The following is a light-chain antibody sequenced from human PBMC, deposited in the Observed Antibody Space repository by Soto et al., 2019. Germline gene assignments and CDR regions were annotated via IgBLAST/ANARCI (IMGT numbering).Light chain of an antibody. CDR2: GAS. J-gene: IGKJ1*01. Sequence: DIQMTQSPSSLSASLGDRVTIACRTSQNIYNSLNWYQQKAGRAPAVLIYGASNLQGGVPLRFGGSGSGTDFTLTISSLHPEDSATYYCQQSYSTPPTFGQGTKVDIK. CDR1: QNIYNS. CDR3: QQSYSTPPT. V-gene: IGKV1-39*01.